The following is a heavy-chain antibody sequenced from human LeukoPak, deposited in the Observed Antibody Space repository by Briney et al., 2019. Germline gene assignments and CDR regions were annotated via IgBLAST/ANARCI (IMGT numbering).Heavy chain of an antibody. CDR2: IYHSGST. Sequence: SPSLSLTRAVYGGSFSGYYSSWIRQPPGEGLGWIGEIYHSGSTNYNPSRKSRVTIPVDTSKNQFSLKLSSVTAADTAVYYSARGRTFVVVVAATVRGFDYWGQGTLVTVSS. CDR3: ARGRTFVVVVAATVRGFDY. D-gene: IGHD2-15*01. V-gene: IGHV4-34*01. J-gene: IGHJ4*02. CDR1: GGSFSGYY.